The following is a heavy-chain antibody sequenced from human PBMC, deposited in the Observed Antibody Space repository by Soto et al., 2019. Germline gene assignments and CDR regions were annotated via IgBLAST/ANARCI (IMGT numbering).Heavy chain of an antibody. Sequence: SETLSLTCTVSGGSISSGDYYWSWIRQPPGKGLEWIGYIYYSGSTYYNPSLKSRVTISVDTSKNQFSLKLSSVTAADTAVYYCARDWCGGSCYLYAFDIWGQGTMVTVSS. V-gene: IGHV4-30-4*01. CDR2: IYYSGST. D-gene: IGHD2-15*01. CDR3: ARDWCGGSCYLYAFDI. J-gene: IGHJ3*02. CDR1: GGSISSGDYY.